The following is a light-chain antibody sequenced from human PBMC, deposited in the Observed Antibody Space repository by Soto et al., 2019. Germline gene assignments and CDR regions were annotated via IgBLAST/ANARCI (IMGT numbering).Light chain of an antibody. Sequence: ESVLTQSPGTLSMSPGERATLSCRASQSVSSSYSAWYQQKPGQAPRLLIYGASSRATGIPDRFSGSGSGTDFTLTISRLAPADFAVYYCQQYGSSPFTFGPGTKVDIK. CDR3: QQYGSSPFT. CDR2: GAS. V-gene: IGKV3-20*01. J-gene: IGKJ3*01. CDR1: QSVSSSY.